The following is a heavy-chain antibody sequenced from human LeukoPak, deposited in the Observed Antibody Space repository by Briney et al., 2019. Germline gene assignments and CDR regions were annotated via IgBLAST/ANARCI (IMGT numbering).Heavy chain of an antibody. J-gene: IGHJ4*02. CDR1: GFTFSNYA. Sequence: GGSLRFSCAASGFTFSNYAMNWVRQAPGKGLEWVSAISGSGASAYYPDSVKGRFTISRDNSKNTLSLQMNSLRAEDTAVYYCANGNSSSSYTPLGYWGQGTLVTVSS. V-gene: IGHV3-23*01. CDR3: ANGNSSSSYTPLGY. D-gene: IGHD6-13*01. CDR2: ISGSGASA.